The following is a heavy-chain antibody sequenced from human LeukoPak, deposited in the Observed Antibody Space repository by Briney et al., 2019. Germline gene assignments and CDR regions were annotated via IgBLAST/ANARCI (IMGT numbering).Heavy chain of an antibody. V-gene: IGHV3-30*01. D-gene: IGHD3-9*01. CDR3: ARCASDDILTGYSYYYYYMDV. J-gene: IGHJ6*03. CDR1: GFTFSSYA. CDR2: ISYDGSNK. Sequence: GRSLRLSCAASGFTFSSYAMHWVRQAPGKGLEWVAVISYDGSNKYYADSVKGRFTISRDNSKNTLYLQMNSLRAEDTAVYYCARCASDDILTGYSYYYYYMDVWGRGTTVTVSS.